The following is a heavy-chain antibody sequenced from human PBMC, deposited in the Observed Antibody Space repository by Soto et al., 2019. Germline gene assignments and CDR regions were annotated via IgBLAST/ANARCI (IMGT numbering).Heavy chain of an antibody. Sequence: QVQLVESGGGVVQPGRSLRLSCAASGFTFSTYGMHWVRQAPGKGLEWVAVISYDGGNKYYADSVKGRFTISRDNSNNTLYLQMNSLRAEDTAVYYCAKDLASQSASFYPCFDPWGQGNLVTVSS. CDR2: ISYDGGNK. V-gene: IGHV3-30*18. CDR3: AKDLASQSASFYPCFDP. CDR1: GFTFSTYG. J-gene: IGHJ5*02. D-gene: IGHD1-26*01.